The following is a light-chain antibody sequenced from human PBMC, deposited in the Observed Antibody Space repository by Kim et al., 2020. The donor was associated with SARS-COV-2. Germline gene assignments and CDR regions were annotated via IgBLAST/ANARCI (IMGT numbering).Light chain of an antibody. V-gene: IGLV3-1*01. CDR3: QAWDSSTAV. CDR1: KLGDKY. J-gene: IGLJ2*01. Sequence: SAAPGKTAAITWYGDKLGDKYACWYQLKPGQSPVLVIYQDSKRTSGIPERFSGSNSGNTATLTISGTQAMDEADYYCQAWDSSTAVFGGGTKLTVL. CDR2: QDS.